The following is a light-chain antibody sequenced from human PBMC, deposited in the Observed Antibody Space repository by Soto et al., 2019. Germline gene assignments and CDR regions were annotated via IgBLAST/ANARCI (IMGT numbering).Light chain of an antibody. CDR3: QKYNSAPRT. J-gene: IGKJ4*01. CDR2: VAS. CDR1: QDISNY. V-gene: IGKV1-27*01. Sequence: DIQMTQSPSSLSASVGDRVTITCRASQDISNYLAWYQQKPGKVPKLLIYVASTLQSGVPSRFSGSGSGTDFTLTISSLQPEDVATYYCQKYNSAPRTFGGGTKVEIK.